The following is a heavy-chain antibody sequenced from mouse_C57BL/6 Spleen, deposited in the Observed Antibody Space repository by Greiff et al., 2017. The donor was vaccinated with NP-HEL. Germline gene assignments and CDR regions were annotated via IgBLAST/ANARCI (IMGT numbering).Heavy chain of an antibody. D-gene: IGHD1-1*01. CDR1: GYTFTDYE. CDR2: IDPETGGT. Sequence: VQLQQSGAELVRPGASVTLSCKASGYTFTDYEMHWVKQTPVHGLEWIGAIDPETGGTAYNQKFKGKAILTADKSSSTAYMELRSLTAEDSAVYDMKRGSSYYYAMDYWGQGTSVTVAS. CDR3: KRGSSYYYAMDY. V-gene: IGHV1-15*01. J-gene: IGHJ4*01.